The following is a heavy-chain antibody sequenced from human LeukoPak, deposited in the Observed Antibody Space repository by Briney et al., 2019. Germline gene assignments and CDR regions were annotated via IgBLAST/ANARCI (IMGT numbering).Heavy chain of an antibody. Sequence: SETLSLTCAVYGGSFSGYYWSWIRQPPGKGLEWIGEINHSGSTNYNPSLKSRVTISVDTSKNQFSLKLSSVTAADTAVYYCARPFRPARYYDFWSGYYSGMDVWGQGTTVTVSS. CDR3: ARPFRPARYYDFWSGYYSGMDV. D-gene: IGHD3-3*01. CDR2: INHSGST. J-gene: IGHJ6*02. CDR1: GGSFSGYY. V-gene: IGHV4-34*01.